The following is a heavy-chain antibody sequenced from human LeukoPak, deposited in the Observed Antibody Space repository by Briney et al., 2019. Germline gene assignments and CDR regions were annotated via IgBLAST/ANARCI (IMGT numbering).Heavy chain of an antibody. CDR2: ISSSGSTI. V-gene: IGHV3-48*03. D-gene: IGHD2-15*01. Sequence: GGSLRLSCAAFGFTFSSYEMNWVRQAPGKGLEWVSYISSSGSTIYYADSVKGRFTISRDNAKNSLYLQMNSLRAEDTAVYYCVRWYDAFDIWGQGTTVTVSS. CDR1: GFTFSSYE. CDR3: VRWYDAFDI. J-gene: IGHJ3*02.